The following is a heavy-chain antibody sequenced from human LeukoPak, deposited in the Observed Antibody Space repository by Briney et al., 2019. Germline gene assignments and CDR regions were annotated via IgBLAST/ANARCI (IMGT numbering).Heavy chain of an antibody. CDR3: ARGIPDARRYCCGGSCYSSDDLFDY. CDR2: IYHSGST. Sequence: SQTLSLTCAVSGGSISSGGYSWSWIRQPPGKGLEWIGYIYHSGSTYYNPSLKSRVTISVDRSKNQFSLKLSSVTAADTAVYYCARGIPDARRYCCGGSCYSSDDLFDYWGQGTLVTVSS. V-gene: IGHV4-30-2*01. CDR1: GGSISSGGYS. D-gene: IGHD2-15*01. J-gene: IGHJ4*02.